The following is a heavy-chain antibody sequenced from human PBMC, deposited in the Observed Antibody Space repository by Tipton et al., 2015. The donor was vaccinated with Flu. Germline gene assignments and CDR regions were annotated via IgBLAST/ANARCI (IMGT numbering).Heavy chain of an antibody. Sequence: TLSLTCTVSGGSISPYYWSWIRQPPGKALEWIGPIFYNGVTNFNPSLKSRVTISVDASKSQFSLNLSSVTAADTAVYYCARGGYSVAFDPWGQGTPVTVSS. D-gene: IGHD6-19*01. J-gene: IGHJ5*02. V-gene: IGHV4-59*01. CDR2: IFYNGVT. CDR1: GGSISPYY. CDR3: ARGGYSVAFDP.